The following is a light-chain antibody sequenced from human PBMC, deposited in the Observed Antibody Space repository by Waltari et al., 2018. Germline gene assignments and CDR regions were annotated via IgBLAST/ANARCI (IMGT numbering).Light chain of an antibody. CDR1: RRDVGSYNL. V-gene: IGLV2-23*02. Sequence: QSALTQPASVSGSPGQSITIPCTGTRRDVGSYNLVPWYQQHPGKAPKLMIYEVSKRPSGVSNRFSGSKSGNTASLTISGLQAEDEADYYCCSYAGSSAWVFGGGTKLTVL. J-gene: IGLJ3*02. CDR3: CSYAGSSAWV. CDR2: EVS.